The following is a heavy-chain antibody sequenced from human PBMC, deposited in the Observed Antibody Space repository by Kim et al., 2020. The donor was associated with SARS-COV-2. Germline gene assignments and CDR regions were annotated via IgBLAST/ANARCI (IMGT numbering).Heavy chain of an antibody. J-gene: IGHJ4*02. CDR3: ARGLTLWAAAGTDRGGQNDY. CDR1: GGSISSSNW. V-gene: IGHV4-4*02. Sequence: SETLSLTCAVSGGSISSSNWWSWVRQPPGKGLEWIGEIYHSGSTNYNPSLKSRVTISVDKSKNQFSLKLSSVTAADTAVYYCARGLTLWAAAGTDRGGQNDYWAREPWSPSPQ. D-gene: IGHD6-13*01. CDR2: IYHSGST.